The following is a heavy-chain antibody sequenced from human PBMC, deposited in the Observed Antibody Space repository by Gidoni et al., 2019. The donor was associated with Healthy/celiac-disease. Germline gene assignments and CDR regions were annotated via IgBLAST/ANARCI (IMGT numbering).Heavy chain of an antibody. Sequence: EVQLVQSGAEVKKPGESLRISCKGSGYSFTSYWISWVRQMPGKGLEWMGRIDPSDSYTNYSPSFQGHVTISADKSISTAYLQWSSLKASDTAMYYCARHSKWFQIGPTIDAFDIWGQGTMVTVSS. D-gene: IGHD3-22*01. CDR3: ARHSKWFQIGPTIDAFDI. J-gene: IGHJ3*02. CDR2: IDPSDSYT. CDR1: GYSFTSYW. V-gene: IGHV5-10-1*01.